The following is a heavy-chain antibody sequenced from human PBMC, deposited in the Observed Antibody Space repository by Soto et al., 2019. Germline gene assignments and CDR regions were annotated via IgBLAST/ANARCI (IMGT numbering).Heavy chain of an antibody. CDR2: IYHSGST. D-gene: IGHD1-1*01. J-gene: IGHJ5*02. CDR1: GGSFSGYS. V-gene: IGHV4-30-2*01. CDR3: ARENQLSGTTGTTSWFDP. Sequence: SQTLSLTCAVYGGSFSGYSWSWIRQPPGKGLEWIGYIYHSGSTYYNPSLKSRVTISVDRSKNQFSLKLSSVTAADTAVYYCARENQLSGTTGTTSWFDPWGQGTLVTVS.